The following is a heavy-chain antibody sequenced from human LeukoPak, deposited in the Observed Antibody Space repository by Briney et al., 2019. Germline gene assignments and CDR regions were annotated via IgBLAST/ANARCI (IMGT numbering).Heavy chain of an antibody. CDR1: GFTFRSYG. J-gene: IGHJ4*02. CDR2: IWYDGSNK. D-gene: IGHD1-20*01. CDR3: ARDRNWYFDS. V-gene: IGHV3-33*01. Sequence: GGSLRLSCAASGFTFRSYGMAWVRQTPGKGLEWVAGIWYDGSNKYNVDSVTGRFTISRDNSNNTLFLQLDSLRAEDTAVYYCARDRNWYFDSWGQGTLVTVSS.